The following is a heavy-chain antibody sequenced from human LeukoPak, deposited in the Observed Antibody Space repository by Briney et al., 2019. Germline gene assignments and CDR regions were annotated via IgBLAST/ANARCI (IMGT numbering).Heavy chain of an antibody. D-gene: IGHD3-10*01. CDR1: GYTFTSYS. V-gene: IGHV1-18*04. CDR3: ARGGVPLWFGDWFDP. Sequence: ASVKVSCKASGYTFTSYSISWVRQAPGQGLEWMGWISAYNGNTNYAQKLQGRVTMTTDTSTSTAYMELRSLRSDDTAVYYCARGGVPLWFGDWFDPWGQGTLVTVSS. J-gene: IGHJ5*02. CDR2: ISAYNGNT.